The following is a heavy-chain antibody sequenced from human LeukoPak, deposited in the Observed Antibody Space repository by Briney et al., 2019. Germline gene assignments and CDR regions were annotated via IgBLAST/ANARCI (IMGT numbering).Heavy chain of an antibody. D-gene: IGHD7-27*01. J-gene: IGHJ4*02. Sequence: SGGSLRLSCSASGFTLSSYSMHWVRQAPGKGLEYVSTSGGATYYADSVKGRFTISRDNAKNTLYLQMSSLRAEDTAVYCCIKDRTGTYSFDYWGQGTLVTVSS. CDR3: IKDRTGTYSFDY. CDR2: TSGGAT. V-gene: IGHV3-64D*09. CDR1: GFTLSSYS.